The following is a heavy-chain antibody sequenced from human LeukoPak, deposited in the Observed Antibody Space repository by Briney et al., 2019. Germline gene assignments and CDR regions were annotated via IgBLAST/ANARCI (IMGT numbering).Heavy chain of an antibody. V-gene: IGHV7-4-1*02. CDR2: INTNAGNP. CDR3: ARGRYCSSTDCRADH. D-gene: IGHD2-2*01. Sequence: ASVKVSCKASGYTFTSYAMNWVRQAPGQGLEWMGWINTNAGNPTYAQGFTGRFVFSLDTSVSTAYLQINSLKTEDTGVYYCARGRYCSSTDCRADHWGQGTPVTVSS. J-gene: IGHJ4*02. CDR1: GYTFTSYA.